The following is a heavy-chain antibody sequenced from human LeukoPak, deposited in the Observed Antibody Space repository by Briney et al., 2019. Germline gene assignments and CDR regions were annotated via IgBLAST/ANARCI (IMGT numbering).Heavy chain of an antibody. J-gene: IGHJ4*02. D-gene: IGHD3-10*01. V-gene: IGHV4-59*01. CDR3: ARGAGITMVRGVIITIDY. Sequence: SETLSLTCTVSGGSISSYYWSWIRQPPGKGLEWIGYIYYSGSTNYNPSLKSRVTISVDTSKNQFSLKLSSVTAADTAEYYCARGAGITMVRGVIITIDYWGQGTLVTVSS. CDR2: IYYSGST. CDR1: GGSISSYY.